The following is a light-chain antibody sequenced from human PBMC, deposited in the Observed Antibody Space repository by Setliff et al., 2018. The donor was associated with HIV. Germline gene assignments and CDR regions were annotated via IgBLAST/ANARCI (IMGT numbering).Light chain of an antibody. Sequence: QSVLTQPASVSGSPGQSITISCTGSMTDIGNYESVSWYQQYPGEVPKRLIYDVTKRPSGISSRFSGSKSGSTASLTISGLQADDEANYYCSSYVSGDTGVFGGGTKVTVL. CDR1: MTDIGNYES. V-gene: IGLV2-23*02. CDR2: DVT. J-gene: IGLJ3*02. CDR3: SSYVSGDTGV.